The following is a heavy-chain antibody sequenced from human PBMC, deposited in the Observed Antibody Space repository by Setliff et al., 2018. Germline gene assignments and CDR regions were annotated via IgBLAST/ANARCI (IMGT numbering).Heavy chain of an antibody. V-gene: IGHV1-2*06. J-gene: IGHJ3*02. CDR3: ARGGYSYGYDHGFDI. CDR2: FHPYSGHT. Sequence: GASVKVSCKASGYTFNNYFLHWVRQAPGQGLEWMGRFHPYSGHTNYAQNFQGRVTMTMDASITTVYMELSSLTSDDTAVYYCARGGYSYGYDHGFDIWGQGTMVTVS. D-gene: IGHD5-18*01. CDR1: GYTFNNYF.